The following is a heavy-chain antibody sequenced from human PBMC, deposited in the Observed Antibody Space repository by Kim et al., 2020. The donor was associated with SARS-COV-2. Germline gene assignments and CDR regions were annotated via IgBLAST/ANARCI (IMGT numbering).Heavy chain of an antibody. Sequence: GGSLRLSCAASGFTFSGYTMNWVRQAPGKGLEWVASISSSGSYIYYAGSVKGRFTISRDHATKSAYLQMDSLRVEDTAGYYCARERGHSYGMDVWGQGTT. CDR2: ISSSGSYI. V-gene: IGHV3-21*01. CDR1: GFTFSGYT. J-gene: IGHJ6*01. CDR3: ARERGHSYGMDV. D-gene: IGHD3-10*01.